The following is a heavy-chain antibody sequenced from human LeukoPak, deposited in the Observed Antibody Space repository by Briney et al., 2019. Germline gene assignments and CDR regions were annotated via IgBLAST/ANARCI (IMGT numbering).Heavy chain of an antibody. V-gene: IGHV3-7*01. J-gene: IGHJ6*02. CDR2: IKQDGNEQ. D-gene: IGHD5-18*01. CDR3: AREGGIGAIVTFYHYYGMDV. CDR1: GFTFRNYW. Sequence: GGSLRLSCAASGFTFRNYWMSWVRQTPGKGPEWVANIKQDGNEQYYVESVKGRFTISRDNAKNFLYLQMNSLRAEDTAVYYCAREGGIGAIVTFYHYYGMDVWGQGTTVTVSS.